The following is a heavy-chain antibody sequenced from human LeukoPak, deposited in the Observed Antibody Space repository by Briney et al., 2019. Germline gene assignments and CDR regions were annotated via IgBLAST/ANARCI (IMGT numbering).Heavy chain of an antibody. V-gene: IGHV3-66*01. Sequence: GGSLRLSCAASGFTVSSNYMSWVRQAPGKGLEWVSVIYAGGTTYYADSVKGRFTISRDNSKNTLHLQMNSLRVEDTAVYYCVRGYTIGPGGYWGQGTLVTVSS. CDR3: VRGYTIGPGGY. CDR1: GFTVSSNY. D-gene: IGHD3-16*02. J-gene: IGHJ4*02. CDR2: IYAGGTT.